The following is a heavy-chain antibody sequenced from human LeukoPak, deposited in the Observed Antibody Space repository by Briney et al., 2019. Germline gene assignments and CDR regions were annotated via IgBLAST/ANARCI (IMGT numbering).Heavy chain of an antibody. V-gene: IGHV3-21*01. CDR3: AREDSYGFGIDY. CDR1: GFTFSSYS. CDR2: ISSSSTYI. Sequence: PGGSLRLSCASSGFTFSSYSMNWVRQAPGKGLEWVSFISSSSTYIYYADSVKGRFTISRDNAKNSLYLQMNSLRAEDTAVYYCAREDSYGFGIDYWGQGTLVTVSS. D-gene: IGHD5-18*01. J-gene: IGHJ4*02.